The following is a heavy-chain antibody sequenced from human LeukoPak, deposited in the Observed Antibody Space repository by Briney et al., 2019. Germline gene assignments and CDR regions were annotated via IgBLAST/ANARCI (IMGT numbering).Heavy chain of an antibody. CDR3: ARRGCSNTTRPDAFDI. CDR1: GYSFTSYW. Sequence: GESLKISCKGSGYSFTSYWIGWVRQMPGKGLEWMGMIYPGDSDTRYSPSFQGQVTISVGKSINTAYLQWSSLKASDTAMFYCARRGCSNTTRPDAFDIWGQGTLVTVSS. D-gene: IGHD2-2*01. CDR2: IYPGDSDT. J-gene: IGHJ3*02. V-gene: IGHV5-51*01.